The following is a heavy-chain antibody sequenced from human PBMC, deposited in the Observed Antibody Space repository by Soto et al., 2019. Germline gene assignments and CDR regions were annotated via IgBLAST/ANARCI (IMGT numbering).Heavy chain of an antibody. CDR1: GFSLSTSGMC. CDR3: ARLLGGDYDLGLDY. Sequence: SGPTLVNPTQTLTLTCTFSGFSLSTSGMCVSWIRQPPGKALEWLARIDWDDDKYYSTSLKTRLTISKDTSKNQVVLTMTNMDPVDTATYFCARLLGGDYDLGLDYWGQGTLVTVSS. V-gene: IGHV2-70*11. D-gene: IGHD2-21*02. CDR2: IDWDDDK. J-gene: IGHJ4*02.